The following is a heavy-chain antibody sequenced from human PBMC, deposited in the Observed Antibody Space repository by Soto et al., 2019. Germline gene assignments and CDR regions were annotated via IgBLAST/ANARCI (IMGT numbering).Heavy chain of an antibody. CDR1: GGSIINYY. J-gene: IGHJ5*02. CDR3: ARDERGSSWYRWFDP. D-gene: IGHD6-13*01. V-gene: IGHV4-59*01. Sequence: SETLSLTCTVSGGSIINYYWSWIRQTPGKGLEWIGHIYYGGSTDYNASLKSRVSLSVDTSKNQFSLKLTSVTAADTAVYYCARDERGSSWYRWFDPWGQGILVTVSS. CDR2: IYYGGST.